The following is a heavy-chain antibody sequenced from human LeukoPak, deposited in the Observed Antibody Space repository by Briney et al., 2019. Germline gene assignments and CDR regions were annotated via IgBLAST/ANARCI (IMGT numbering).Heavy chain of an antibody. Sequence: SETLSLTCTVSGYSISSGYYWGWIRQPPGKGLEWIGSIYHSGSTYYNPSLKSRVTISVDTSKNQFSLKLSSVTAADTAVYYCARSPYQWELLRARYYYYYMDVWGKGTTVTVSS. V-gene: IGHV4-38-2*02. CDR1: GYSISSGYY. CDR2: IYHSGST. CDR3: ARSPYQWELLRARYYYYYMDV. D-gene: IGHD1-26*01. J-gene: IGHJ6*03.